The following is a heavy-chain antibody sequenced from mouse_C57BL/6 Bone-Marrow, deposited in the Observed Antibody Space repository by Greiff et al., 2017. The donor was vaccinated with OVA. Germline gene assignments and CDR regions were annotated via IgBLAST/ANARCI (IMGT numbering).Heavy chain of an antibody. CDR3: ARDFRGWYFDV. D-gene: IGHD3-2*02. J-gene: IGHJ1*03. V-gene: IGHV1-18*01. Sequence: EVQLQQSGPELVKPGASVKIPCKASGYTFTDYHMDWVKQSHGKSLEWIGDINPNNGGNIYNQKFKGKATLTVDKSSSTAYMELRSLTSEDTAVYYCARDFRGWYFDVWGTGTTVTVSS. CDR2: INPNNGGN. CDR1: GYTFTDYH.